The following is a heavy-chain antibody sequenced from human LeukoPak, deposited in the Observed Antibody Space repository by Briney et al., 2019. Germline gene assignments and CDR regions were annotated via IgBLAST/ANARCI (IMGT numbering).Heavy chain of an antibody. V-gene: IGHV4-4*07. CDR3: ARERLFYYSNYLFDY. Sequence: NPSETLSLTCTVSGGSISSYYWSRIRQPAGKGLEWIGRIYTSGSTNYNPSLKSRVTMSVDTSKNQFSLKLSSVTAADTAVYYCARERLFYYSNYLFDYWGQGTLVTVSS. CDR2: IYTSGST. CDR1: GGSISSYY. J-gene: IGHJ4*02. D-gene: IGHD4-11*01.